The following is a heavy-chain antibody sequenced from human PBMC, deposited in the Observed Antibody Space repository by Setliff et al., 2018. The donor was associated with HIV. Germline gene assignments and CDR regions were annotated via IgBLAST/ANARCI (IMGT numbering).Heavy chain of an antibody. J-gene: IGHJ4*02. V-gene: IGHV1-69*05. Sequence: SVKVSCKASGYTFTNYYLHWVRQAPGQGLEWMGGIIPISGTAVYAQNFRGRVTVATDDSTNTAYMEISSLKSDDTAVYFCARVGGIELWNQAYFDYWGQGTLVTVSS. D-gene: IGHD1-1*01. CDR1: GYTFTNYY. CDR2: IIPISGTA. CDR3: ARVGGIELWNQAYFDY.